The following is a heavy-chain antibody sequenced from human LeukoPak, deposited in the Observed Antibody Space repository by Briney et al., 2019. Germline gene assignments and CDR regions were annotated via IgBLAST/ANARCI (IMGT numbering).Heavy chain of an antibody. CDR1: GFTFNSYA. D-gene: IGHD3-10*01. CDR2: ISGSGDNT. Sequence: RGSLRLSCAASGFTFNSYAMSWFRQAPGKGLEWVSAISGSGDNTWYADSVKGRFTISRDNSKNTVFLQMNILGAEDTAVYYCAKEESGPLADYWGEGTLVTVSS. CDR3: AKEESGPLADY. V-gene: IGHV3-23*01. J-gene: IGHJ4*02.